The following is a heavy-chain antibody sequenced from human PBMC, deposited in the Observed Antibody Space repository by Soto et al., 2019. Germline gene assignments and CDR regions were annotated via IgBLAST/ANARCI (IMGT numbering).Heavy chain of an antibody. CDR2: INHSGST. Sequence: TSENLSLTCAVYGGSRSGYYRSWIRQPPGKGLEWIGEINHSGSTNYNPSLKSRVTISVDTSKNQFSLKLSSVTAAHTAVYYCARMDDSRQFDYRGQGTLVTVSS. J-gene: IGHJ4*02. CDR1: GGSRSGYY. V-gene: IGHV4-34*01. CDR3: ARMDDSRQFDY. D-gene: IGHD3-22*01.